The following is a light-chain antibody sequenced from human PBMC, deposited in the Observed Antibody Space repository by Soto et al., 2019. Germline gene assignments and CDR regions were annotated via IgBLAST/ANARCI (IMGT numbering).Light chain of an antibody. V-gene: IGLV2-14*01. CDR1: SSDVGGYNY. Sequence: QSVLTHPASVSWSPGQAITISCTGTSSDVGGYNYVSWYQQHPGKAPKLMIYEVSNRPSGVSNRFSGSKSGNTASLTISGLQAEDEADYYCSSYTSSNFYVFGTGTKATXL. CDR2: EVS. J-gene: IGLJ1*01. CDR3: SSYTSSNFYV.